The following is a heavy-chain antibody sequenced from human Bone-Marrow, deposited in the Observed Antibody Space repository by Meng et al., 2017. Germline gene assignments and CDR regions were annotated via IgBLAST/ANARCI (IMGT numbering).Heavy chain of an antibody. CDR1: VFTLSRYS. J-gene: IGHJ4*02. V-gene: IGHV3-21*01. CDR2: IRCSSSYI. D-gene: IGHD3-10*01. Sequence: GGSRVGCGGSLRLPCAASVFTLSRYSLNWVLQASGKGLEWVSSIRCSSSYIYYADSVKGRFTISRDNAKNSLYMQMNSLRAEDTAVYYCAREGHGSGSYYMDYWGQGTLVTVSS. CDR3: AREGHGSGSYYMDY.